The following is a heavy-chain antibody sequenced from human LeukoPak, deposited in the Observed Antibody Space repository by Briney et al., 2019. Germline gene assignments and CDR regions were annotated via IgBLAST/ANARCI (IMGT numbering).Heavy chain of an antibody. Sequence: QSGGSLRLSCAASGFTFSGSAMHWVRQASGKGLEWVGSIRSKTNSYATSYAASVKGRFALSRDDSKNTAYMQMNSLKTKDTAVYYCTGYNVGFESWGQGTLVTVSS. V-gene: IGHV3-73*01. D-gene: IGHD1-1*01. J-gene: IGHJ4*02. CDR1: GFTFSGSA. CDR2: IRSKTNSYAT. CDR3: TGYNVGFES.